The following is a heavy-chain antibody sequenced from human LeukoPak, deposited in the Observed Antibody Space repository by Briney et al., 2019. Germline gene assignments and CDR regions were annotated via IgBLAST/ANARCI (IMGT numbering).Heavy chain of an antibody. J-gene: IGHJ4*02. CDR2: IHTDGSGT. CDR3: ACDRGYSFDF. V-gene: IGHV3-74*01. Sequence: GGSLRLSCAASGFTFTSYWMHWVRQAPGKGLVWVSRIHTDGSGTTYADSVKGRFTISRDNAKNTLYLQMNSLRAEETAVYYCACDRGYSFDFWGQGTLVTVSS. CDR1: GFTFTSYW. D-gene: IGHD5-24*01.